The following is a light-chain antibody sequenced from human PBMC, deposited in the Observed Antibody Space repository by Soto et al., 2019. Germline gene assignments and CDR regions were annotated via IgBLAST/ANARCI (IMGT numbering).Light chain of an antibody. CDR3: QQYGSPPWT. J-gene: IGKJ1*01. V-gene: IGKV3-20*01. Sequence: ERSPQTCRASQSVRNHYLAWYQQQPGQAPRLLIYAASGRATGIPDRFSGSGSGTDFTLTISRLERGDFAVYHCQQYGSPPWTFGQWTKV. CDR1: QSVRNHY. CDR2: AAS.